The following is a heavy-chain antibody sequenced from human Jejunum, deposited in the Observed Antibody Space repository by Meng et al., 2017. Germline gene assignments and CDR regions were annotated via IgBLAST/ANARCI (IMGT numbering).Heavy chain of an antibody. D-gene: IGHD5-12*01. V-gene: IGHV1-3*04. CDR1: GVAFSRYV. CDR2: INTVNANT. J-gene: IGHJ4*02. CDR3: ARVKYSGYDPFDS. Sequence: QVQLVRSGAEVKRPGASVTVSCKTSGVAFSRYVIHWVRQAPGQRLEWMGWINTVNANTRYSEKFQGRVTITRDTSASTAYMELSSLTSEDTAVYYCARVKYSGYDPFDSWGQGTLVTVSS.